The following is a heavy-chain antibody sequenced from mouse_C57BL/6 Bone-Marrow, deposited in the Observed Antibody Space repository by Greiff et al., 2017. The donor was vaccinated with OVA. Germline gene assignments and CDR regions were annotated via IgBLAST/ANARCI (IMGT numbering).Heavy chain of an antibody. CDR2: IYPRSGNT. Sequence: VQLQQSGAELARPGASVKLSCKASGYTFTSYGISWVKQRTGQGLEWIGEIYPRSGNTYYNEKFKGKATLTADNSSSTAYMELRSLTSEDSAVYFCARRDWDAYYFDYWGQGTTVTVSS. J-gene: IGHJ2*01. CDR1: GYTFTSYG. V-gene: IGHV1-81*01. D-gene: IGHD4-1*01. CDR3: ARRDWDAYYFDY.